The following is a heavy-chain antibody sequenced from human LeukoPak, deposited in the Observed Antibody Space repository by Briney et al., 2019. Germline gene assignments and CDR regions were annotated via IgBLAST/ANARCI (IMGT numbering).Heavy chain of an antibody. V-gene: IGHV1-69*13. CDR2: IIPIFGTA. D-gene: IGHD3-22*01. CDR1: GGTFSSYA. Sequence: SVKVSCKASGGTFSSYAISWVRQAPGQGLEWMGGIIPIFGTANYAQKFQGRVTITADESTSTAYMELSSLRFEDTAVYYCARDRRPYDSSGYYYFDYWGQGTLVTVSS. CDR3: ARDRRPYDSSGYYYFDY. J-gene: IGHJ4*02.